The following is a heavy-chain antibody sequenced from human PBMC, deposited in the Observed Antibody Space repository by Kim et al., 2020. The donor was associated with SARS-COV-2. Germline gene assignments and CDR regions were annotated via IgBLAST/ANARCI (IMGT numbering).Heavy chain of an antibody. D-gene: IGHD6-13*01. CDR2: ISYDGGNK. J-gene: IGHJ4*02. CDR1: GFTFSSYA. CDR3: ARSIAAALTYFDY. V-gene: IGHV3-30*04. Sequence: GGSLRLSCAASGFTFSSYAMHWVRQAPGKGLEWVAVISYDGGNKYYADSVKGRFTISRDNSKNTLYLQMNSLRAEDTAVYYCARSIAAALTYFDYWGQGTLVTVSS.